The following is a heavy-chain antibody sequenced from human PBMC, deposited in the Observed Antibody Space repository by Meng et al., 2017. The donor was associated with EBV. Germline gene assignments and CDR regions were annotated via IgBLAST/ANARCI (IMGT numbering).Heavy chain of an antibody. J-gene: IGHJ4*02. CDR2: IIPIFGTA. D-gene: IGHD6-13*01. Sequence: QVQRVQSGTAVKKPGSSVKVSCKASGGTFSSYAISWVRQAPGQGLEWMGGIIPIFGTANYAQKCQGRVTITADKSTSTAYMELSSLRSEVTAVYYCARAEIAAAGRLDYWGQGTLVTVSS. CDR3: ARAEIAAAGRLDY. CDR1: GGTFSSYA. V-gene: IGHV1-69*06.